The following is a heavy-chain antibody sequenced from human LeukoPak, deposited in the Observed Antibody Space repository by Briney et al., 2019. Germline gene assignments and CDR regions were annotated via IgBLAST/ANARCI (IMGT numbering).Heavy chain of an antibody. Sequence: GGSLRLSCAASGFTFSSYEMNWVRQAPGKGLEWVSYITNTGTTIYYADSVKGRFTISRDNAKNSLYLQLNSLRPEDTALYYCSTEPRSLLYWGHGTLVTVSS. D-gene: IGHD4-17*01. CDR1: GFTFSSYE. CDR3: STEPRSLLY. CDR2: ITNTGTTI. J-gene: IGHJ4*01. V-gene: IGHV3-48*03.